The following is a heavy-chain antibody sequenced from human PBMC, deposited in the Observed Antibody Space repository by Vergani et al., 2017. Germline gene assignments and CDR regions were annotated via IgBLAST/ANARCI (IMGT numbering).Heavy chain of an antibody. D-gene: IGHD2-15*01. CDR2: INHSGST. CDR3: ARVLIPVGYYYYYYMDV. Sequence: QVQLQQWGAGLLKPSETLSLTCAVYGGSFSGYYWSWIRQPPGKGLEWIGEINHSGSTNYNPSLKSRVTISVDTSKNQFSLKLSSVTAADTAVYYCARVLIPVGYYYYYYMDVWGKGTTVTVSS. V-gene: IGHV4-34*01. CDR1: GGSFSGYY. J-gene: IGHJ6*03.